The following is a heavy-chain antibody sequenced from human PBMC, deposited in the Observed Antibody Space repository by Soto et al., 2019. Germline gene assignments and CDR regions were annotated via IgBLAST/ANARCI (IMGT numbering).Heavy chain of an antibody. Sequence: SXTLSLTCAVYGGFFSGYYWSWIRQPPGKGLEWIGEINHSGSTNYNPSLKSRVTISVDTSKNQFSLKLSSVTAADTAVYYCARGPGIIRHFDYWGQGTLVTVSS. V-gene: IGHV4-34*01. CDR1: GGFFSGYY. CDR2: INHSGST. CDR3: ARGPGIIRHFDY. D-gene: IGHD3-10*01. J-gene: IGHJ4*02.